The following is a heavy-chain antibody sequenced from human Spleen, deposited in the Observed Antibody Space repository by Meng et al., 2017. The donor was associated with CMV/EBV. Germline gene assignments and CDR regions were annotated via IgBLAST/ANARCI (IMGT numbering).Heavy chain of an antibody. CDR2: IFPGDSDT. D-gene: IGHD3-16*02. CDR3: ARAGAIDSWFDF. V-gene: IGHV5-51*01. J-gene: IGHJ5*01. CDR1: GYTFSNYW. Sequence: CKGSGYTFSNYWIGWVRQTPGKGLDWIGIIFPGDSDTTYSPSFQGQVTISADRSTNTAYLRWRRLKASDTSIYYCARAGAIDSWFDFWGQGTLVTVSS.